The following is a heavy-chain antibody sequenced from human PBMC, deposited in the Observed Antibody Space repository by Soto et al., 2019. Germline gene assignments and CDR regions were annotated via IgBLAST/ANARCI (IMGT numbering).Heavy chain of an antibody. CDR3: AKAAATYYCSGGYCYNYYFDS. CDR2: ISYDGSNK. V-gene: IGHV3-30*18. CDR1: GFTFSNYD. J-gene: IGHJ4*02. Sequence: QVQLVESGGGVIQPGRSLRLSCAASGFTFSNYDMHWVRQATGKGLEWVAVISYDGSNKYYADSVRGRFTISRDNSKNTLYLQMNSLRADDTAVYYCAKAAATYYCSGGYCYNYYFDSWGQGTLVTVSS. D-gene: IGHD2-15*01.